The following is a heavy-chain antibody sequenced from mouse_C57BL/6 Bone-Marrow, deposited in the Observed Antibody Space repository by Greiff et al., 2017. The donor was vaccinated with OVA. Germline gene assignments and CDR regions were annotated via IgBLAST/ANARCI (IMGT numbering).Heavy chain of an antibody. D-gene: IGHD2-12*01. CDR2: ISDGGSYT. CDR3: ARLLWYFDV. Sequence: EVKLVESGGGLVKPGGSLKLSRAASGFTFSSYAMSWVRQTPEKRLEWVATISDGGSYTYYPDNVKGRFTISRDNAKNNLYLQMSHLKSEDTAMYYCARLLWYFDVWGTGTTVTVSS. V-gene: IGHV5-4*03. J-gene: IGHJ1*03. CDR1: GFTFSSYA.